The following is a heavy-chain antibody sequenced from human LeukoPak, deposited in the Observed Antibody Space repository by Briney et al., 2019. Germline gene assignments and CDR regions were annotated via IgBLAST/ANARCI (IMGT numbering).Heavy chain of an antibody. V-gene: IGHV1-69*05. CDR3: ATRITDSGSSHIDY. J-gene: IGHJ4*02. CDR1: GGTFSSYA. CDR2: IIPIFGTA. D-gene: IGHD1-26*01. Sequence: SVKVSCKASGGTFSSYAISWVRRAPGQGLEWMGGIIPIFGTANYAQKFQGRVTITTDESTSTAYMELSSLRSEDTAVYYCATRITDSGSSHIDYWGQGTLVTVPS.